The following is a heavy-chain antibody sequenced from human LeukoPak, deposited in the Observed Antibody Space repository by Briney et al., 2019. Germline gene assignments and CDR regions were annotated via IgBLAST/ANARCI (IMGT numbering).Heavy chain of an antibody. CDR2: MNPNSGNT. V-gene: IGHV1-8*01. Sequence: ASVKVSCKTSGYTFTSYGINWVRQATGQGLEWMGWMNPNSGNTGYAQKFQGRVTMTRNTSISTAYMELSSLRSEDTAVYYCARFIHYYDSSGYYYVPYFDYWGQGTLVTVSS. D-gene: IGHD3-22*01. CDR1: GYTFTSYG. CDR3: ARFIHYYDSSGYYYVPYFDY. J-gene: IGHJ4*02.